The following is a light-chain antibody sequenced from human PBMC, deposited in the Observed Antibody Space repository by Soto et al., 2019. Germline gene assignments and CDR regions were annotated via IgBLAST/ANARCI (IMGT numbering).Light chain of an antibody. Sequence: QSVLTQPASVSGSPGQSITISCTGTSSDVGAYGYVSWYQQHPGKAPKLMIYEVSYRPSGVSNRFSGSKSGNAASLTISGLQAEDEADYYCSSYTTSSTVVFGGETKLTVL. CDR3: SSYTTSSTVV. V-gene: IGLV2-14*01. CDR1: SSDVGAYGY. J-gene: IGLJ2*01. CDR2: EVS.